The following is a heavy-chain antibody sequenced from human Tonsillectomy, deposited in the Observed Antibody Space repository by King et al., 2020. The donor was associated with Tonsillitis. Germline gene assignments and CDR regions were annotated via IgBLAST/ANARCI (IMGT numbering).Heavy chain of an antibody. D-gene: IGHD2-21*02. Sequence: QLVQSGGGLVKPGGSLRLSCAASGFTFSDYYMSWIRQAPGKGLEWVSYISSSGSTIYYADSVKGRFTISRDNAKNSLYLQMNSLKAEDTAVYYCARDRAYCGGDCYSAGVVDYWGQGTLVTVSS. V-gene: IGHV3-11*01. CDR2: ISSSGSTI. J-gene: IGHJ4*02. CDR1: GFTFSDYY. CDR3: ARDRAYCGGDCYSAGVVDY.